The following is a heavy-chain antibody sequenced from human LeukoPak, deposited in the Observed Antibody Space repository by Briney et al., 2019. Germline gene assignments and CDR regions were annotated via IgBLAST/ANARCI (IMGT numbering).Heavy chain of an antibody. V-gene: IGHV4-4*02. Sequence: SETLSLTCTVSGGSITSNNWWTWVRQPPGKGLEWIGEIYHTGSTNYNPSLMSRVSISLDKSKRQFSLNLSSVTAADTAVYYCARNGGNSDVDDWGEGTLVTVSS. CDR2: IYHTGST. D-gene: IGHD4-23*01. CDR1: GGSITSNNW. J-gene: IGHJ4*02. CDR3: ARNGGNSDVDD.